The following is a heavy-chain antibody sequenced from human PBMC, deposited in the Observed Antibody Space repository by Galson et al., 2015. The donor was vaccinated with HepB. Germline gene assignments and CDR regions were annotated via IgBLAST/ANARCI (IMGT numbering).Heavy chain of an antibody. V-gene: IGHV1-18*04. CDR3: AREHVLPIFTGNFFYYYGMDV. J-gene: IGHJ6*02. CDR2: IHAYNGDT. D-gene: IGHD3-9*01. CDR1: GYTFTNCA. Sequence: SVKVSCKASGYTFTNCAISWVRQAPGQGLEWMGWIHAYNGDTKFAPKFQGRVTLTIETSTNTAFLELRSLRSDDTAVYYCAREHVLPIFTGNFFYYYGMDVWGQGTTVTVSS.